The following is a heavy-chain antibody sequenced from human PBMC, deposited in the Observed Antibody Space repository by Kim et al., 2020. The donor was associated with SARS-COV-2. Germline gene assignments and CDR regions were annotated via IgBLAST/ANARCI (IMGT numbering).Heavy chain of an antibody. D-gene: IGHD5-18*01. CDR3: AKSIGEGGGYSYGPLGY. Sequence: GGSLRLSCAASGFTFSSYAMSWVRQAPGKGLEWVSAISGSGGSTYYADSVKGRFTISRDNSKNTLYLQMNSLRAEDTAVYYCAKSIGEGGGYSYGPLGYWGQGTLVTVSS. CDR2: ISGSGGST. V-gene: IGHV3-23*01. J-gene: IGHJ4*02. CDR1: GFTFSSYA.